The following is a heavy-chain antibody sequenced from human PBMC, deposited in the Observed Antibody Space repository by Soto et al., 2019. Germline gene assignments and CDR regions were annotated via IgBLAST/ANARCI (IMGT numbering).Heavy chain of an antibody. CDR2: IKSKTDGGTT. J-gene: IGHJ4*02. CDR1: GFTFSNAW. Sequence: GGSLRVSCAASGFTFSNAWMNWVRQAPGKGLEWVGRIKSKTDGGTTDYAAPVKGRFTISRDDSKNTLYLQMNRLKTEDTAVYYCTTGPSPTDYYDSSGYNAGDYWGQGTLVIVSS. D-gene: IGHD3-22*01. V-gene: IGHV3-15*07. CDR3: TTGPSPTDYYDSSGYNAGDY.